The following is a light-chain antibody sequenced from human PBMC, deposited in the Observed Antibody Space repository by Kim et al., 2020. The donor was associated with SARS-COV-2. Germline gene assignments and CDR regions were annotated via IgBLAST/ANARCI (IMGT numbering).Light chain of an antibody. J-gene: IGKJ1*01. Sequence: EIVMTQSPATLSVSPGETATLSCRASQSVSSNVAWYQQKPGQAPRLLIYGASTRATAIPARFSGSGSGTDFTLTISSLQSEDLAVYHCQQYDDWPPWTFGQGTKVDIK. CDR1: QSVSSN. V-gene: IGKV3-15*01. CDR3: QQYDDWPPWT. CDR2: GAS.